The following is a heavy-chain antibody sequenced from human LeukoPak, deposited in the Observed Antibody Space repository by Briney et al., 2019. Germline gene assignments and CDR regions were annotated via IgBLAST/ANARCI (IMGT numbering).Heavy chain of an antibody. V-gene: IGHV4-30-4*01. D-gene: IGHD6-13*01. CDR3: ARDKVDSSSWYLEWGPPYYYGMDV. Sequence: SETLSLTCTVSGGSISSGDYYWRWIRQRRGKGLEWIVYIYYSGSTYYNPSRKSRFTISVDTSKNQFSLKLSSVTAADTAVYYCARDKVDSSSWYLEWGPPYYYGMDVWGQGTTVTVSS. J-gene: IGHJ6*02. CDR1: GGSISSGDYY. CDR2: IYYSGST.